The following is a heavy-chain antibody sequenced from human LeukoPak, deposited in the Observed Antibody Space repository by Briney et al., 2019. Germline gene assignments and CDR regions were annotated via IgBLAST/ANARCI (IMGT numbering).Heavy chain of an antibody. V-gene: IGHV3-66*01. J-gene: IGHJ4*02. D-gene: IGHD3-10*01. CDR2: IYSGGST. CDR1: GFTVSSNY. Sequence: GGSLRLSCAASGFTVSSNYMSWVRQAPGKGLEWVSVIYSGGSTYYADSVKGRFTISRDNSKNTLYLQMNSLRAEDTAVYYCARNPNYYGSEEYFDYWGREPWSPSPQ. CDR3: ARNPNYYGSEEYFDY.